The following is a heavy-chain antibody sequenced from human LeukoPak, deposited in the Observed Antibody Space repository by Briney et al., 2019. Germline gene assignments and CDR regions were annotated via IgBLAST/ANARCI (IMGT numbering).Heavy chain of an antibody. Sequence: PGRSLRLSCAASGFTFSSYGMHWVRQAPGKGLEWVAVISYDGSNKYYADSVKGRFTISRDNSKNTLYLQMNSLRAEDTAVHYCAKDPSYGDYVGYFDYWGQGTLVTVSS. CDR2: ISYDGSNK. V-gene: IGHV3-30*18. CDR1: GFTFSSYG. J-gene: IGHJ4*02. D-gene: IGHD4-17*01. CDR3: AKDPSYGDYVGYFDY.